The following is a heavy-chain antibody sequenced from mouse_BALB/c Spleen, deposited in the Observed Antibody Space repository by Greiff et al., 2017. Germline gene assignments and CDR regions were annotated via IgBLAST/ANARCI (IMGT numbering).Heavy chain of an antibody. CDR1: GFTFSSFG. V-gene: IGHV5-17*02. D-gene: IGHD1-1*01. CDR2: ISSGSSTI. Sequence: DVMLVESGGGLVQPGGSRKLSCAASGFTFSSFGMHWVRQAPEKGLEWVAYISSGSSTIYYADTVKGRFTISRDNPKNTLFLQMTSLRSEDTAMYYCARSTGHYYGSSPPFAYWGQGTLVTVSA. CDR3: ARSTGHYYGSSPPFAY. J-gene: IGHJ3*01.